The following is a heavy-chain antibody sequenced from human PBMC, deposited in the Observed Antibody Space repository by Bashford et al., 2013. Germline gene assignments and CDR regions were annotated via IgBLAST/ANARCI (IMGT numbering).Heavy chain of an antibody. CDR2: FDPEDGET. CDR1: GYTLNELS. J-gene: IGHJ6*02. D-gene: IGHD3-10*01. Sequence: VASVKVSCKVSGYTLNELSIHWVRQAPGKGVEWMGGFDPEDGETFYAQKFQGRVIMTEDTSTDTGYMELSSLRSEDTAVYYCARGGWVWFGDGTKGLYGMDVWGQGTTVTVSS. V-gene: IGHV1-24*01. CDR3: ARGGWVWFGDGTKGLYGMDV.